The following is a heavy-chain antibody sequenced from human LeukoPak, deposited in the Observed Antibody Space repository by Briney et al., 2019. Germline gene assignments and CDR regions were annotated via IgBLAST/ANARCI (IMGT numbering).Heavy chain of an antibody. CDR2: ISDYGST. CDR1: GGSISIYY. D-gene: IGHD4/OR15-4a*01. V-gene: IGHV4-59*01. Sequence: PSETLSLTCSVSGGSISIYYWSWSRQTPGKGLERIGYISDYGSTNYNPSLNSRVTISVDTSKSQVSLRLSSVTAADTAVYYCAIYDYARSAWGDYQRWGQGTLVIVSS. J-gene: IGHJ1*01. CDR3: AIYDYARSAWGDYQR.